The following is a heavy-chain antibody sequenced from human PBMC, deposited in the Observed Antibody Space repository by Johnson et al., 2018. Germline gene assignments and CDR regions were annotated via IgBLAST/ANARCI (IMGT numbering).Heavy chain of an antibody. CDR2: ISSSSSTL. V-gene: IGHV3-48*02. D-gene: IGHD6-6*01. CDR3: ARLGGQLNDYSNMDV. J-gene: IGHJ6*02. CDR1: GFTFSSYS. Sequence: EVQLVETGGGLVQPGGSLRLSCAASGFTFSSYSMNWVRQAPGKGLEWVSYISSSSSTLYYADSVKGRFTISRDNAKNSLYLQMNSLRDDETAVYYCARLGGQLNDYSNMDVWGQGTTVTVSS.